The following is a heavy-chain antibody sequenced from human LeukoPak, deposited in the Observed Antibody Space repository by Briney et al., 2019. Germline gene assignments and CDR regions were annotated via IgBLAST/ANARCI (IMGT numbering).Heavy chain of an antibody. CDR3: AREYSSGPRTDFDY. Sequence: GGSLRLSCAASGFTFSSYGMHWVRQAPGKGLEWVAVISYDGSNKYYADSVKGRFTISRDNSKNTLYLQMNSLRAEDTAVYYCAREYSSGPRTDFDYWGQGTLVTVSS. CDR2: ISYDGSNK. CDR1: GFTFSSYG. V-gene: IGHV3-30*03. D-gene: IGHD6-19*01. J-gene: IGHJ4*02.